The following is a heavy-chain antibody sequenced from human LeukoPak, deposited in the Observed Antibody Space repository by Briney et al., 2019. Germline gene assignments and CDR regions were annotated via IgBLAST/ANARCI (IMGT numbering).Heavy chain of an antibody. Sequence: PSETLSLTCAVYGGSFSGYYWSWIRQPPGKGLEWIGEINHSGSTNYNPSLKSRVTISVDTSKNQFSLKLSSVTAADTAVYYCARRITMVRGVRRVGFDYWGQGTLVTVSS. D-gene: IGHD3-10*01. J-gene: IGHJ4*02. CDR3: ARRITMVRGVRRVGFDY. CDR1: GGSFSGYY. V-gene: IGHV4-34*01. CDR2: INHSGST.